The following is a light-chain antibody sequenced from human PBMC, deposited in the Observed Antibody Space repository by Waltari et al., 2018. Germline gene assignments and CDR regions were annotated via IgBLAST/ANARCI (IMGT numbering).Light chain of an antibody. V-gene: IGKV1-39*01. CDR1: QSISDY. Sequence: DVQLTQSPSSLAASVGDSVTITGRASQSISDYLNWYQVQPGKAPKLLIYAASTLQSGVPSRFSGSGSGTHFTLTISSLQPEDSATYYCQQSYSVLGLTFGGGTKVEI. CDR3: QQSYSVLGLT. CDR2: AAS. J-gene: IGKJ4*01.